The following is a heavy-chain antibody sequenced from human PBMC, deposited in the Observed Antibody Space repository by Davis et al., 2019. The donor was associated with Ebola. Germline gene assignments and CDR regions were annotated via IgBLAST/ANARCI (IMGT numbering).Heavy chain of an antibody. J-gene: IGHJ4*02. CDR2: ISYDGSNK. D-gene: IGHD2-2*01. Sequence: GESLKISCAASGFTFSSYAMHWVRQAPGKGLEWVAVISYDGSNKYYADSVKGRFTISRDNSKNTLYLQMNSLRAEDTAVYYCAKGTDIVVVPAAGAYFDYWGQGTLVTVSS. CDR1: GFTFSSYA. CDR3: AKGTDIVVVPAAGAYFDY. V-gene: IGHV3-30-3*01.